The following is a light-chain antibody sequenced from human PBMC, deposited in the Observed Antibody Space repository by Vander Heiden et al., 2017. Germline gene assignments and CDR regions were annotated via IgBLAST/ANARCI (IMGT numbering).Light chain of an antibody. CDR2: KVS. CDR1: QGLVYSDGNTY. Sequence: DDVMTECALYLPATRGQMAFISCRSSQGLVYSDGNTYLDWFQQRPGQSPRRLIYKVSDRDSGVPDRFSGSGSGTDFTLKVSRVEAEDVGVYYCMQGTHWPYTFGQGTKLEIK. V-gene: IGKV2-30*01. J-gene: IGKJ2*01. CDR3: MQGTHWPYT.